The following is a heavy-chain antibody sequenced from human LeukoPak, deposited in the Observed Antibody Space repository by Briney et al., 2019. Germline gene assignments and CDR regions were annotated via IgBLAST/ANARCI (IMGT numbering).Heavy chain of an antibody. D-gene: IGHD4-23*01. CDR2: IYSGGST. J-gene: IGHJ4*02. Sequence: GGSLRLSCAASGFTVSSNYMSWVRQAPGKGLEWVSVIYSGGSTYYADSVKGRFTISRDNSKNTLYLQMNSLRAEDTAVYYCAKDRVTPHTATFDYWGQGTLVTVSS. V-gene: IGHV3-53*01. CDR3: AKDRVTPHTATFDY. CDR1: GFTVSSNY.